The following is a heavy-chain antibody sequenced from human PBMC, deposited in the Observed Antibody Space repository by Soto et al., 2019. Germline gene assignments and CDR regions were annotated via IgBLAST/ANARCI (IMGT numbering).Heavy chain of an antibody. CDR3: ARRDTYYYDSSGILFQH. V-gene: IGHV5-51*01. CDR1: GYSFTSYW. D-gene: IGHD3-22*01. J-gene: IGHJ1*01. Sequence: GESLKISCKGSGYSFTSYWIGWVRQMPGKGLEWMGIIYPGDSDTRYSPSFQGQVTISADKSISTAYLQWSSLKASDTAMYYCARRDTYYYDSSGILFQHWGQGTLVTVSS. CDR2: IYPGDSDT.